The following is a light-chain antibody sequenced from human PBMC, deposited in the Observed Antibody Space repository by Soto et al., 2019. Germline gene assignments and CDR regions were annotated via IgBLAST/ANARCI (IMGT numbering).Light chain of an antibody. Sequence: QPVLTQPPSVSGAPGQRFTISCTGSISNIRAGYDVHWYQQLPGTAPKLLIFGDINRPSGVPDRFSGSKSGTSDSLAITGLQADDEVEYFCQSSESSLSGSDVFGTGTKVTV. CDR1: ISNIRAGYD. J-gene: IGLJ1*01. CDR2: GDI. CDR3: QSSESSLSGSDV. V-gene: IGLV1-40*01.